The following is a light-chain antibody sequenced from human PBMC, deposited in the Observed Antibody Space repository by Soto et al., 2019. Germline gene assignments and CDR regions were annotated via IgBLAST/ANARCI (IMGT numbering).Light chain of an antibody. V-gene: IGKV1-8*01. Sequence: AIRMTQSPSSLSASTGDRVTITCRASQGISSYLAWYQQKPGKAPKLLFYAASTLQSGVPSRFSGSGSGTDFTLTISGLQPEDVASYYCQQYDTYPLTFGGGTRVELK. J-gene: IGKJ4*01. CDR1: QGISSY. CDR2: AAS. CDR3: QQYDTYPLT.